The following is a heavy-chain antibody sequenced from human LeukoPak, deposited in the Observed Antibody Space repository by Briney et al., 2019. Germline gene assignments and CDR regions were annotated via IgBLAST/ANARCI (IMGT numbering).Heavy chain of an antibody. CDR2: IYYSGST. V-gene: IGHV4-59*01. Sequence: PSETLSLTCTVSGGSISSYYWSWIRQPPGKGLEWIGYIYYSGSTNYNPSLKSRVTISVDTSKNQFSLKLSSVTAADTAVYYCSRDRGYSYGQSSWFDPWGQGTLVTVSS. CDR1: GGSISSYY. J-gene: IGHJ5*02. CDR3: SRDRGYSYGQSSWFDP. D-gene: IGHD5-18*01.